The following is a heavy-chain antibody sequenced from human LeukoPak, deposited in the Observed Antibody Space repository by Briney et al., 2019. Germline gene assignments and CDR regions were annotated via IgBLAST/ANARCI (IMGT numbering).Heavy chain of an antibody. J-gene: IGHJ2*01. CDR2: IKQDGSQK. CDR3: TRNRYFDL. V-gene: IGHV3-7*01. D-gene: IGHD1-14*01. CDR1: GFTFSSYA. Sequence: GGSLRLSCAASGFTFSSYAMSWVRQAPGKGLEWVANIKQDGSQKYYVDSVKGRFTISRDNAKNSLYLQMNSLRAEDTAVYYCTRNRYFDLWGRGTLVTVSS.